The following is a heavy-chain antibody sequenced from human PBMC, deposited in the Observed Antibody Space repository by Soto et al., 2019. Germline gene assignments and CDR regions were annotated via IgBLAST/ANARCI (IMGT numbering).Heavy chain of an antibody. CDR3: ARDTPLKEEDYDEDCYYGMDV. Sequence: ETLSLTCTVSGGSMNNYHWSWIRQPPGRGLEWIGYVFSSGSANYNPSLKSRVTISVDTSKNQFSLNLASVTAADTAVYFCARDTPLKEEDYDEDCYYGMDVWGQGTTVTVSS. CDR1: GGSMNNYH. D-gene: IGHD4-17*01. CDR2: VFSSGSA. V-gene: IGHV4-59*01. J-gene: IGHJ6*02.